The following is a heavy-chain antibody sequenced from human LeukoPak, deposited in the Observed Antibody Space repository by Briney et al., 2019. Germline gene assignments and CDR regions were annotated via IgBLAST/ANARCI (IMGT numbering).Heavy chain of an antibody. D-gene: IGHD3-3*01. CDR3: AKVFLEDFWCLDFDY. Sequence: PGRSLRLSCAASGFTFSSYGMHWVRQAPGKGLEWVAVIWYDGSNKYYADSVKGRFTISRDNSKNTLYLQMNSLRAEDTAVYYCAKVFLEDFWCLDFDYWGQGTLVTVSS. CDR1: GFTFSSYG. CDR2: IWYDGSNK. J-gene: IGHJ4*02. V-gene: IGHV3-33*06.